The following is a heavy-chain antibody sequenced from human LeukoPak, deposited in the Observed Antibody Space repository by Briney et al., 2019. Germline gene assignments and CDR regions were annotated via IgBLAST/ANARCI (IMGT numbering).Heavy chain of an antibody. V-gene: IGHV1-69*05. CDR3: ARVEMATNLYYFDY. D-gene: IGHD5-24*01. CDR1: GYTFTSYG. J-gene: IGHJ4*02. CDR2: IIPIFGTA. Sequence: ASVKVSCKASGYTFTSYGISWVRQAPGQGLEWMGGIIPIFGTANYAQKFQGRVTITTDESTSTAYMELSSLRSEDTAVYYCARVEMATNLYYFDYWGQGTLVTVSS.